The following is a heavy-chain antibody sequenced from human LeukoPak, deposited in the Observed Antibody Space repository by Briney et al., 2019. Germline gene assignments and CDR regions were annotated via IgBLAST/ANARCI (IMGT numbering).Heavy chain of an antibody. CDR2: ISAYNGNT. Sequence: ASVKVSCKASGYTFTSYGISWVRQAPGQGLEWMGWISAYNGNTNYAQKLQGRVTMTTDTSTSTAYMELRSLRSDDTAVYYCARDRVLRYFDWLSRQDGYGMDVWGKGTTVTVPS. V-gene: IGHV1-18*04. CDR1: GYTFTSYG. J-gene: IGHJ6*04. D-gene: IGHD3-9*01. CDR3: ARDRVLRYFDWLSRQDGYGMDV.